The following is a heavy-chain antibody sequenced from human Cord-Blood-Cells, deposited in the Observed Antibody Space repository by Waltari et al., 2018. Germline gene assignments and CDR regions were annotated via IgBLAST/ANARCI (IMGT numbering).Heavy chain of an antibody. D-gene: IGHD2-2*01. J-gene: IGHJ2*01. CDR3: ARTLSQLLYWYFDL. Sequence: QLQLQESGPGLVKPSETLSLTCTVSGGSISSSSYSWGWIRQPPGKGLEWIGSFYYSGSTYYNPSLKSRVTISVATSKNQFSLKLSSVTAADTAVYYCARTLSQLLYWYFDLWGRGTLVTVSS. V-gene: IGHV4-39*01. CDR2: FYYSGST. CDR1: GGSISSSSYS.